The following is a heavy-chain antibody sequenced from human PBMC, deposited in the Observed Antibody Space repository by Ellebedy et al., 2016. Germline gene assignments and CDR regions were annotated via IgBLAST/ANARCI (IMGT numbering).Heavy chain of an antibody. CDR2: ITSDTRTL. D-gene: IGHD5-12*01. V-gene: IGHV3-48*04. CDR1: RFPFSAYS. Sequence: GGSLRLSCAASRFPFSAYSMNWVRQAPGEGLEWVSYITSDTRTLHYADSVKGRFTISRDNAKNSLFLQMNSLRVDDTAVYYCARDQPGYGGYEIWGQGTLVTVSS. CDR3: ARDQPGYGGYEI. J-gene: IGHJ4*02.